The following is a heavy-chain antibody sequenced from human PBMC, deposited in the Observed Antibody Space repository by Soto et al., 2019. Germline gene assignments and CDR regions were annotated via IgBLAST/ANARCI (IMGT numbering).Heavy chain of an antibody. J-gene: IGHJ4*02. Sequence: EVQLVASGGGLVQPGGSLRLSCVASGFSLSDHYMDWVRQAPGKGLEWLGLIRNEPYGYTTNYAASVKGRFTISRDDSKNSLFLQMDRLTAEDAAIYYCADVTWNREYLPWGQGTLVTVSS. CDR2: IRNEPYGYTT. CDR1: GFSLSDHY. D-gene: IGHD1-1*01. CDR3: ADVTWNREYLP. V-gene: IGHV3-72*01.